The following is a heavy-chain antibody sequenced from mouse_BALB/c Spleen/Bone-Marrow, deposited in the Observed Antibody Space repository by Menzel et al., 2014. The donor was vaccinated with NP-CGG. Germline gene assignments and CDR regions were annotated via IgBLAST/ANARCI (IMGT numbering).Heavy chain of an antibody. V-gene: IGHV1-67*01. CDR2: ISTYSGNT. J-gene: IGHJ3*01. Sequence: VQLQQSGPEQVRPGVSVKISCKGSGYTFTDYAMHWVKQSHAKSLEWIGVISTYSGNTNYNQKFKGKATMTVDKSSSTAYMELARLTSEDSAIYYCARGYYGSSYLFAYWGQGTLVTVSA. D-gene: IGHD1-1*01. CDR3: ARGYYGSSYLFAY. CDR1: GYTFTDYA.